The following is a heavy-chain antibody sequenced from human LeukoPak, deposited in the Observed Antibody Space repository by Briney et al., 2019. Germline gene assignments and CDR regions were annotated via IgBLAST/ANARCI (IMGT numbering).Heavy chain of an antibody. CDR1: GFTFSSYS. J-gene: IGHJ4*02. CDR2: ISSSSSYI. CDR3: ARAGYTSGWHEGDY. Sequence: PGGSLRLSCATSGFTFSSYSFNWARQAPGMGLAWVSSISSSSSYIYYADSVRGRFTISRDNAKNSVYLQMNSLRVEDTAVYYCARAGYTSGWHEGDYWGQGALVTVSS. V-gene: IGHV3-21*06. D-gene: IGHD6-19*01.